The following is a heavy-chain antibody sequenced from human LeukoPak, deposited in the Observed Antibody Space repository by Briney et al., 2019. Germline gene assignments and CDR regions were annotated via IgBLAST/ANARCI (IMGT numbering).Heavy chain of an antibody. CDR1: GGSISSYY. CDR3: ARDRSRRSSWNNYYYYGMDV. CDR2: IYTSGST. V-gene: IGHV4-4*07. Sequence: PSETLSLTCTVSGGSISSYYWSWIRQPAGKGLEWIGRIYTSGSTNYNPSLKSRVTMSVDTSKNQFSLKLSSVTAADTAVYYCARDRSRRSSWNNYYYYGMDVWGQGTTVTVSS. J-gene: IGHJ6*02. D-gene: IGHD6-13*01.